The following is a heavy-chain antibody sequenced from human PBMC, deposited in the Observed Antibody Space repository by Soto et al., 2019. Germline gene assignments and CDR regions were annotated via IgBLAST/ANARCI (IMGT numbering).Heavy chain of an antibody. J-gene: IGHJ5*02. D-gene: IGHD3-10*01. V-gene: IGHV3-33*01. Sequence: QVQLEESGGGVVQPGRSLRLSCEGSGFTFNKYGMHWVRQAPGKGLEWVAIIWYDGSNDFYADSVKGRFTISKDNSKNKMYLKMDSLRVEDTGIYYCARAGVENWLDPWGQGTLVTVSS. CDR1: GFTFNKYG. CDR2: IWYDGSND. CDR3: ARAGVENWLDP.